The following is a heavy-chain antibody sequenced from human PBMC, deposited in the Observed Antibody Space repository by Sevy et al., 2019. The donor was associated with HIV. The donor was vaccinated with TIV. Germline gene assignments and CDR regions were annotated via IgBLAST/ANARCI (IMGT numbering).Heavy chain of an antibody. CDR1: GFTFGSYG. J-gene: IGHJ6*02. CDR3: AKPPSNHDVLHYYGMDV. D-gene: IGHD3-10*02. CDR2: MGFSGVAT. V-gene: IGHV3-23*01. Sequence: GGSLRLSCVGSGFTFGSYGMSWVRQPPGKGLEWVSSMGFSGVATFYADSVRGRFTISRGNSKNILYIQMNSLRAEDTAVYFCAKPPSNHDVLHYYGMDVWGQGTTVTVSS.